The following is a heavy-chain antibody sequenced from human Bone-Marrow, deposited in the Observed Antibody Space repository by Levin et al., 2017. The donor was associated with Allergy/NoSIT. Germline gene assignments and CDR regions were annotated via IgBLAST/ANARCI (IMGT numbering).Heavy chain of an antibody. Sequence: AGGSLRLSCAASGFTFSSYWMHWVRQAPGKGLVWVSRINSDGSSTSYADSVKGRFTISRDNAKNTLYLQMNSLRAEDTAVYYCARVAGAENTRYPFDIWGQGTMVTVSS. V-gene: IGHV3-74*01. CDR3: ARVAGAENTRYPFDI. CDR2: INSDGSST. J-gene: IGHJ3*02. D-gene: IGHD2/OR15-2a*01. CDR1: GFTFSSYW.